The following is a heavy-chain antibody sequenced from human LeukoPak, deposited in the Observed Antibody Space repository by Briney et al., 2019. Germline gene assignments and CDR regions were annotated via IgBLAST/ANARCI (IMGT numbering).Heavy chain of an antibody. Sequence: ASVKVSCKASGYTFTNYYMHWVRQAPGQGLEWMGIINPSGGSTTYAQKFQGRVTMTRDTSTSTVYMELSSLRSEDTAVYYCARPVGEGGYYHRLDYWGQGTLVTVSS. CDR1: GYTFTNYY. D-gene: IGHD3-3*01. CDR3: ARPVGEGGYYHRLDY. J-gene: IGHJ4*02. V-gene: IGHV1-46*01. CDR2: INPSGGST.